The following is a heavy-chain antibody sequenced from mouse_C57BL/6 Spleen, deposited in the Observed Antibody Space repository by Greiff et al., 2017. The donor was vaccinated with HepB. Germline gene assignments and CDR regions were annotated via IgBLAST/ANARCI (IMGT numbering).Heavy chain of an antibody. J-gene: IGHJ2*01. CDR1: GYTFTSYW. Sequence: QVQLKQPGAELVRPGSSVKLSCKASGYTFTSYWMDWVKQRPGQGLEWIGNIYPSDSETHYNQKFKDKATLTVDKSSSTAYMQLSSLTSEDSAVYYCARSPAQATFDYWGQGTTLTVSS. V-gene: IGHV1-61*01. CDR3: ARSPAQATFDY. D-gene: IGHD3-2*02. CDR2: IYPSDSET.